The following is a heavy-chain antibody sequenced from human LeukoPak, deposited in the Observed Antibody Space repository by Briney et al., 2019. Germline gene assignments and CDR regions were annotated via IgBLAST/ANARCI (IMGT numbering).Heavy chain of an antibody. CDR1: GGSFSGYY. D-gene: IGHD1-14*01. CDR3: ARQPTAPLASYYFDY. J-gene: IGHJ4*02. V-gene: IGHV4-34*01. CDR2: INHSGST. Sequence: SETLSLTCAVYGGSFSGYYWSWIRQPPGKGLEWIGEINHSGSTNYNPSLKSRVTISVDTSKNQFSMKLSSVTAADTAVYYCARQPTAPLASYYFDYWGQGTLVTVSS.